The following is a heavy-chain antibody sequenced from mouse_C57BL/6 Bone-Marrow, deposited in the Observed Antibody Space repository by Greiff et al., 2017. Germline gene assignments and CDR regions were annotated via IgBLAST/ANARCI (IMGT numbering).Heavy chain of an antibody. CDR1: GYTFTSYW. Sequence: QVQLQQPGAELVKPGASVKLSCKASGYTFTSYWMQWVKQRPGQGLEWIGEIDPSDSYTNYNQKFKGKATLTVDRSSSTAYMQLSSLTSEDSAVYYCARERLSVYYFDYWGQGTTLTVSS. CDR3: ARERLSVYYFDY. J-gene: IGHJ2*01. V-gene: IGHV1-50*01. CDR2: IDPSDSYT.